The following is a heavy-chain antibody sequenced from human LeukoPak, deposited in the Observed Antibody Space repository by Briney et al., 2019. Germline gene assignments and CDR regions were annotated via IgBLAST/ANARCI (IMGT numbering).Heavy chain of an antibody. CDR3: ARDQLGYYDSSGPRASY. V-gene: IGHV3-7*01. J-gene: IGHJ4*02. D-gene: IGHD3-22*01. CDR1: GFTFSSYW. CDR2: IKQGGSEK. Sequence: GGSLTLSCAASGFTFSSYWMSWVRQAPGKVVEGVANIKQGGSEKYYVVSTKGRFTISSDNDKNSMYLQMNSMRAEDTAVYYCARDQLGYYDSSGPRASYWGQGTLVTVSS.